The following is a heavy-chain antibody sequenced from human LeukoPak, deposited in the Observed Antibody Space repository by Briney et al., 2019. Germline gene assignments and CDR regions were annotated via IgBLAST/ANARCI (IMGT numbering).Heavy chain of an antibody. CDR3: ARAPSYPIRYYYYMDV. Sequence: SVKVSCKASGGTFSSYAISWVRQAPGQGLEWMGGIIPIFGTANYAQKFQGRVTITADKSTSTAYMELSSLRSEDTAVYYCARAPSYPIRYYYYMDVWGKGTTVTVSS. V-gene: IGHV1-69*06. CDR1: GGTFSSYA. CDR2: IIPIFGTA. D-gene: IGHD3-16*01. J-gene: IGHJ6*03.